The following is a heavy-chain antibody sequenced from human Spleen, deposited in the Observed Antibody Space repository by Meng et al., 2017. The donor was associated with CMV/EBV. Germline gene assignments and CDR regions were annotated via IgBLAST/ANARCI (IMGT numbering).Heavy chain of an antibody. Sequence: ASVKVSCKASGYTFTAYFMHWVRQAPGQGLEWMGWINPNSGDTNYAQKFQGRVTMTRDKSISIAYMDLSRLRSDDTAVYYCARDISSGVTIFGVVIGSNWFDPWGQGTLVTVSS. CDR2: INPNSGDT. V-gene: IGHV1-2*02. CDR1: GYTFTAYF. D-gene: IGHD3-3*01. J-gene: IGHJ5*02. CDR3: ARDISSGVTIFGVVIGSNWFDP.